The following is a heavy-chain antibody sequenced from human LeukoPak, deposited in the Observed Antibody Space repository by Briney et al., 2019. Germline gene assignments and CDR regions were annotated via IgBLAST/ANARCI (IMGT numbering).Heavy chain of an antibody. CDR3: ARDHGGSYSY. D-gene: IGHD1-26*01. Sequence: LSGGSLRLSCAASGFTFSSYVMHWVRQAPGKGLEWVSFISSLSGTRDYADSVRGRFTISRDNAKNSLYLHMDSLRSEDTAVYYCARDHGGSYSYWGQGTLVTVSS. CDR2: ISSLSGTR. V-gene: IGHV3-48*01. J-gene: IGHJ4*02. CDR1: GFTFSSYV.